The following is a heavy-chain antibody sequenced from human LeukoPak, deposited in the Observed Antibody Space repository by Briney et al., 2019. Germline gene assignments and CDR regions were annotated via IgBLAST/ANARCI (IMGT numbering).Heavy chain of an antibody. V-gene: IGHV3-33*08. CDR1: GFTFSSYA. CDR3: ARDRGIVGALDGFDY. D-gene: IGHD1-26*01. CDR2: IWYDGSNK. Sequence: GRSLRLSCAAPGFTFSSYAMHWVRQAPGKGLEWVAVIWYDGSNKYYADSVKGRFTISRDNSKNTLYLQMNSLRAEDTAVYYCARDRGIVGALDGFDYWGQGTLVAVSS. J-gene: IGHJ4*02.